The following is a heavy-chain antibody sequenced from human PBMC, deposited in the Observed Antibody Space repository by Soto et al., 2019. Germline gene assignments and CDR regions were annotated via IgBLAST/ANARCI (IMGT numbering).Heavy chain of an antibody. J-gene: IGHJ6*03. D-gene: IGHD5-18*01. CDR2: ISSSSSYI. Sequence: EVQLVESGGGLVKPGGSLRLSCAASGFTFSSYSMNWVRQAPGKGLEWVSSISSSSSYIYYADSVKGRFTISRDNAKNSLYLQRKSRRAEATAVYYWGRVGGGGYSYGWNYYYYYMDVWGKGTTVTVSS. CDR3: GRVGGGGYSYGWNYYYYYMDV. V-gene: IGHV3-21*01. CDR1: GFTFSSYS.